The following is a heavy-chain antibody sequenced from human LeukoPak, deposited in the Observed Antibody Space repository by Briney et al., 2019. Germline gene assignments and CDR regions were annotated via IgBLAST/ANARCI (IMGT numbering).Heavy chain of an antibody. V-gene: IGHV4-39*01. CDR2: VHYSGST. CDR1: GASISNSAYY. D-gene: IGHD3-3*01. Sequence: SETLSLTCTVSGASISNSAYYWLWIRQPPGEGLECIGTVHYSGSTFYNPSLKSRVNISVDTSKNQFSLQLSSVTAADTAVYYCARLFFVIDTWGQGTLVTVSS. CDR3: ARLFFVIDT. J-gene: IGHJ5*02.